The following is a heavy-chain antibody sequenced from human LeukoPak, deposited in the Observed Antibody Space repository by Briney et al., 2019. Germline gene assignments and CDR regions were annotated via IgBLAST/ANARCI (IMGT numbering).Heavy chain of an antibody. CDR2: IYPADSDT. Sequence: GESLKISCKGSGYSFTNYWIGWVRQMPGKGLEGMGIIYPADSDTRYSPSFQDQVTISADKSISTAYLQWSSLKASDTAMYYCARLFNVDTAMVDYWGQGTLVTVSS. J-gene: IGHJ4*02. CDR1: GYSFTNYW. D-gene: IGHD5-18*01. V-gene: IGHV5-51*01. CDR3: ARLFNVDTAMVDY.